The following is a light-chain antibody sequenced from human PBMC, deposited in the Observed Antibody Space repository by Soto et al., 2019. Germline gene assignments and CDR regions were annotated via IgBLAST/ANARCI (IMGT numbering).Light chain of an antibody. Sequence: DIVMTQSPATLSASPGERATLSCRASLSVNIYFAWDQQKPGQAPRLLIIGASSSATCIPARCSGSGSGTEFNLTISSLQSEDFAVYFCQQYDDCLRLTVGGGTKVDI. CDR1: LSVNIY. J-gene: IGKJ4*01. CDR2: GAS. V-gene: IGKV3D-15*01. CDR3: QQYDDCLRLT.